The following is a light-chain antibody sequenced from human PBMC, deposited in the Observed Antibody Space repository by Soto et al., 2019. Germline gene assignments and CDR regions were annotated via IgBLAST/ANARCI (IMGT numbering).Light chain of an antibody. CDR1: QSVSSN. CDR3: XXYNNWPPIT. CDR2: GAS. Sequence: EIVMTQSPATLSVSPGERVILSCRASQSVSSNLAWYQQKPGQAPRLLIYGASTRATGVPARFIGSGSGTEXXXNXXSXQSEXFAVXXXXXYNNWPPITFGQGTRLEIK. V-gene: IGKV3-15*01. J-gene: IGKJ5*01.